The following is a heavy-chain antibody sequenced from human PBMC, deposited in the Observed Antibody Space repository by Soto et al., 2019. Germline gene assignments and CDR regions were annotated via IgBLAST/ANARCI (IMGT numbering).Heavy chain of an antibody. CDR2: IYHSGRT. CDR1: GGSVSRDYR. D-gene: IGHD1-26*01. CDR3: ARDRPSYGRNFDY. J-gene: IGHJ4*02. Sequence: QVQLQESGPGVVKPSGTLSLTFAVSGGSVSRDYRWCWVRLPPGKGLEWIGEIYHSGRTNYNPSLKSRVTISLDQSKNQLSLIFNSVTAADTAVYYCARDRPSYGRNFDYWGQGNLVTVSS. V-gene: IGHV4-4*02.